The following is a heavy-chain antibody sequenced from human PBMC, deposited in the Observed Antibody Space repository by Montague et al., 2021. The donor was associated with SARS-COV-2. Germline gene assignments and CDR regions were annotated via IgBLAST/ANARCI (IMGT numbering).Heavy chain of an antibody. D-gene: IGHD3-9*01. CDR1: GFTFSNSP. Sequence: SLRLSCAASGFTFSNSPMSWVRQAPGKGLDWVSVIHSAGRGTYYAYSVQGRFTISRDNLKNTVYLQMNSLRDVDTALYYCAKVGDILTGYSLINLDAWGQGTLVVVSS. CDR3: AKVGDILTGYSLINLDA. V-gene: IGHV3-23*03. CDR2: IHSAGRGT. J-gene: IGHJ5*02.